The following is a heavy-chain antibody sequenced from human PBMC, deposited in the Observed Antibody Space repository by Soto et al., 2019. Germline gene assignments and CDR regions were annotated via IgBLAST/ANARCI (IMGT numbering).Heavy chain of an antibody. D-gene: IGHD2-2*01. CDR1: GFTFSSYS. V-gene: IGHV3-48*02. Sequence: SGFTFSSYSMNWVRQAPGKGLEWVSYISSSSSTIYYADSVKGRFTISRDNAKNSLYLQMNSLRDEDTAVYYCARDPEPAAIWHNWFDPWGQGTLVTVSS. J-gene: IGHJ5*02. CDR3: ARDPEPAAIWHNWFDP. CDR2: ISSSSSTI.